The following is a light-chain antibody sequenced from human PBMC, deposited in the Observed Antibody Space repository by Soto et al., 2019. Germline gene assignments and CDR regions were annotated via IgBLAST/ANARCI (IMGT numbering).Light chain of an antibody. CDR3: SSYTSSSTYV. V-gene: IGLV2-18*02. Sequence: QSALAQPPSVSGSPGQSVTISCTGTSSDVGSYNRVSWYQQPPGTAPKLMIYEVSNRPSGVPDRFSGSKSGNTASLTISGLQAEDEADYYCSSYTSSSTYVFGPGTKVTV. CDR1: SSDVGSYNR. CDR2: EVS. J-gene: IGLJ1*01.